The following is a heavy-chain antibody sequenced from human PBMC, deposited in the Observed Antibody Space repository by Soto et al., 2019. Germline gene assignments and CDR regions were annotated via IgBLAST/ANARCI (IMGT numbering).Heavy chain of an antibody. CDR3: ASQRYNLLTGYFYPIDY. Sequence: QVQLVESGGGVVQPGRSLRLSCAASGITFSDYAMHWVRQAPGKGLEWVAVISYDKRNKEYADYADSVKGRFTISRDNSRSTLYLQMNSLRAEDTAVYYCASQRYNLLTGYFYPIDYWGQGTLVSVSS. V-gene: IGHV3-30*04. J-gene: IGHJ4*02. CDR2: ISYDKRNKEYA. CDR1: GITFSDYA. D-gene: IGHD3-9*01.